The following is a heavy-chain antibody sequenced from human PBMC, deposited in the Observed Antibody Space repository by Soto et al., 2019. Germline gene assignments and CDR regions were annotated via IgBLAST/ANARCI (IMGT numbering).Heavy chain of an antibody. CDR2: ISAYNGNT. Sequence: ASVKVSCKASGYTFTSYGISRVRQAPGQGLEWMGWISAYNGNTNYAQKLQGRVTMTTDTSTSTAYMELRSLRSDDTAVYYCARTVTTGPHYYYYYMDVWGKGTTVTVSS. D-gene: IGHD4-4*01. J-gene: IGHJ6*03. V-gene: IGHV1-18*01. CDR1: GYTFTSYG. CDR3: ARTVTTGPHYYYYYMDV.